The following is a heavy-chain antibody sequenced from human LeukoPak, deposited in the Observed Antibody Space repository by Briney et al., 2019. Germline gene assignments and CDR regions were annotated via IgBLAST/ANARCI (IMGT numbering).Heavy chain of an antibody. CDR2: IYYSGST. CDR1: GGAISSYY. D-gene: IGHD6-13*01. Sequence: SETLSLTCTVSGGAISSYYWGWIRQPPGKGLEWIGSIYYSGSTYYNPSLKRRVTISVDTSKNQFSLKLSSVTAADTAVYYCASQTKRIAAAGTTPYWGQGTLVTVSS. CDR3: ASQTKRIAAAGTTPY. V-gene: IGHV4-39*07. J-gene: IGHJ4*02.